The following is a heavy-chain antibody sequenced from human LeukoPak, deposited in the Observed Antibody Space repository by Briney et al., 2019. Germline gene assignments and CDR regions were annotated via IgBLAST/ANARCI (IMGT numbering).Heavy chain of an antibody. CDR1: GGSISSLY. J-gene: IGHJ4*02. Sequence: PSETLSLTCTVSGGSISSLYWGWIRQPPGKGLEWIGYMYYTGDTNYNPSLKSRVTISVDTSKNQFSLKLSSVTAADTAVYYCARGRKGSWDYWGQGTLVTVSS. CDR3: ARGRKGSWDY. D-gene: IGHD6-13*01. CDR2: MYYTGDT. V-gene: IGHV4-59*08.